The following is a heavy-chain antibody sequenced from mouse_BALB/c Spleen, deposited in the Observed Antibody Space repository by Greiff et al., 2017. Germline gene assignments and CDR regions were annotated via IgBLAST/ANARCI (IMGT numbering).Heavy chain of an antibody. CDR2: IYPSDSYT. D-gene: IGHD2-14*01. V-gene: IGHV1-69*02. Sequence: QVQLQQPGAELVRPGASVKLSCKASGYTFTSYWINWVKQRPGQGLEWIGNIYPSDSYTNYNQKFKDKATLTVDKSSSTAYMQLSSPTSEDSAVYYCTTYYRAWFAYWGQGTLVTVSA. CDR3: TTYYRAWFAY. CDR1: GYTFTSYW. J-gene: IGHJ3*01.